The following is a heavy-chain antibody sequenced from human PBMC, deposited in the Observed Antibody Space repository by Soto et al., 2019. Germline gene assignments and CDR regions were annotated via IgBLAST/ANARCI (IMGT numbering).Heavy chain of an antibody. CDR1: GFTFNNYA. CDR3: ARKYSRGWYCFGY. J-gene: IGHJ4*02. CDR2: ISGSGDST. Sequence: GGSLILSCAASGFTFNNYAMNWVRQAPGKGLEWVSAISGSGDSTYYADSVKGRFTISRDNSKNTLYLQMNSLRAEDTAVYYCARKYSRGWYCFGYWGQGNLVTVSS. D-gene: IGHD6-19*01. V-gene: IGHV3-23*01.